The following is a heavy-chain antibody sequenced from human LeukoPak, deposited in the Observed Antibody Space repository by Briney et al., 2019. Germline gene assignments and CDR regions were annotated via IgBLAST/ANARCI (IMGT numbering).Heavy chain of an antibody. Sequence: SETLSLTCTLSAGSISSYYWSWIRQPAGKGLEWIGRIYTSGSTNYNPSLKSRATMSVDTSKNQFSLKLSSVTAADTAVYYCARDDAAGIVGATPGDYWGQGTLVTVSS. J-gene: IGHJ4*02. D-gene: IGHD1-26*01. CDR2: IYTSGST. CDR1: AGSISSYY. CDR3: ARDDAAGIVGATPGDY. V-gene: IGHV4-4*07.